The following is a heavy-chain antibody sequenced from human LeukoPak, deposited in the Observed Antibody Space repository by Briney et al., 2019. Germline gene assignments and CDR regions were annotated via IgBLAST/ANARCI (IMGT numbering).Heavy chain of an antibody. D-gene: IGHD3-16*01. V-gene: IGHV4-61*02. J-gene: IGHJ4*02. CDR1: GGSISSGNFY. Sequence: SQTLSLTCTVSGGSISSGNFYWNWIRQPAGKGLEWIGRIYASGSTDYNPSLKSRVTISVDTSKNQFSLKLSSVTTADTAVYFCARGGGPPSYLDYWGQGTLVTVSS. CDR2: IYASGST. CDR3: ARGGGPPSYLDY.